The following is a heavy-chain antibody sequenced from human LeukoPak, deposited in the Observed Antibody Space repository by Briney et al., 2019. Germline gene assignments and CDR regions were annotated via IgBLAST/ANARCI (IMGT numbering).Heavy chain of an antibody. J-gene: IGHJ4*02. D-gene: IGHD1-1*01. Sequence: APEKVSCKASGYTFTRYYMHWVRQAPGQGLEWMGIIDSSAGSTSYAQKFQGRVTMTRDTPTSTVYMDLSSLRSEDTAVYYCARDKSGTTPGDSDYWGQGTLVTSST. CDR1: GYTFTRYY. CDR3: ARDKSGTTPGDSDY. CDR2: IDSSAGST. V-gene: IGHV1-46*01.